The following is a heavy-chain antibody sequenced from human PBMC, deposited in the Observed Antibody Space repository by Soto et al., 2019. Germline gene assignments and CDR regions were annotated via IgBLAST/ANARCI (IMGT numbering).Heavy chain of an antibody. CDR3: ARGQFTGTTQGDWFDP. Sequence: LSLTCTATGGSISGYYWNWIRQPPGKGLEWIGYVYSSGSTNYNPSLKNRVTISVGTSYDQFSLKLNSVTAADTAVYYCARGQFTGTTQGDWFDPWGQGTLVTVSS. CDR1: GGSISGYY. D-gene: IGHD1-1*01. CDR2: VYSSGST. J-gene: IGHJ5*02. V-gene: IGHV4-59*01.